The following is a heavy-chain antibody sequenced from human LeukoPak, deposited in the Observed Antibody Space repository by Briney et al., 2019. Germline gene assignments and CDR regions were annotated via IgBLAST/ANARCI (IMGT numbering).Heavy chain of an antibody. D-gene: IGHD4-17*01. V-gene: IGHV3-21*01. CDR2: ISSSSSYI. Sequence: PGGSLRLSCAASGFTFSSYSMNWVRQAPGKGLEWVSSISSSSSYIYYADSVKGRFTISRDNAKNSLYLQANSLRAEDTAVYYCARGITVTTFEDYWGRGTLVTVSS. J-gene: IGHJ4*02. CDR1: GFTFSSYS. CDR3: ARGITVTTFEDY.